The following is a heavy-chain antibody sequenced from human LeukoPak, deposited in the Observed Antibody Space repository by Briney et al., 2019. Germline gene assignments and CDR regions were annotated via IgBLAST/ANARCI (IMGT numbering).Heavy chain of an antibody. CDR1: GFTFCRSA. CDR2: ISGRGGHT. V-gene: IGHV3-23*01. Sequence: GTSLRLSRAASGFTFCRSAMCCVRQAPGEGLGWVSAISGRGGHTYYADSVKGRFTVSRDNFQNTLSLQMNSLRAEDTAIYFCARSETTPYYFESWGQGTLVTVSS. CDR3: ARSETTPYYFES. D-gene: IGHD4-17*01. J-gene: IGHJ4*02.